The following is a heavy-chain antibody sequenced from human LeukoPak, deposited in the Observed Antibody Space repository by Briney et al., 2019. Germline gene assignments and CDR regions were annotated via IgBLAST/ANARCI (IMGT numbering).Heavy chain of an antibody. CDR2: ISWGGSTI. CDR3: ASLSSTTYY. D-gene: IGHD1-14*01. CDR1: GFTFSDYY. Sequence: TGGSLRLSCAASGFTFSDYYMSWIRQAPGKGLEWISYISWGGSTIFYADSVKGRFTISRDNAKNSLYLQMNSLRAEDTAVYCCASLSSTTYYWGQGTLVTVSS. J-gene: IGHJ4*02. V-gene: IGHV3-11*04.